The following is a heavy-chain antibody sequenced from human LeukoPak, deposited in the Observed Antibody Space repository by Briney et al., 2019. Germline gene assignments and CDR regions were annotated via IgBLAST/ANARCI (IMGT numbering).Heavy chain of an antibody. V-gene: IGHV1-69*13. CDR2: IIPIFGAP. CDR1: GGTFSSYT. D-gene: IGHD5-18*01. CDR3: ATIDSYGPSYIYYYYMDV. Sequence: ASVKVSCKASGGTFSSYTISWVRQAPGQGLEWMGGIIPIFGAPNYAQKFRGRVTITADESTSTAYMELSSLRSEDTAVYYCATIDSYGPSYIYYYYMDVWGKGTTVTVSS. J-gene: IGHJ6*03.